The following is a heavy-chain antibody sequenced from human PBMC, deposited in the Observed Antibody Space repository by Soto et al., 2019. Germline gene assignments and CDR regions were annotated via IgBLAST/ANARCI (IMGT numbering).Heavy chain of an antibody. J-gene: IGHJ5*02. CDR1: GFTVNSNY. Sequence: GGSLRLSCAASGFTVNSNYMSWVRQAPGNGLEWVSVVHSGGNTYYADSVKGRFTISRDISKNTLYLQMNSLRAEDTVVYYCARAPYSSSWYTFDPWGQGTLVTVSS. CDR2: VHSGGNT. V-gene: IGHV3-66*01. D-gene: IGHD6-13*01. CDR3: ARAPYSSSWYTFDP.